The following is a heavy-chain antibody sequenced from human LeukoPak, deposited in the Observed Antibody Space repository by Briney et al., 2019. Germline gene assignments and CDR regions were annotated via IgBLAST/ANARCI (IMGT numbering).Heavy chain of an antibody. V-gene: IGHV4-39*07. CDR2: IYYSGST. CDR3: ARARYCSGGSCYDPFDY. D-gene: IGHD2-15*01. Sequence: PSETLSLTCTVSGGSISSSSYYWGWIRQPPGKGLEWIGSIYYSGSTYYNPSLKSRVTISVDTSKNQFSLKLSSVTAADTAVYYCARARYCSGGSCYDPFDYWGQGTLVTVSS. J-gene: IGHJ4*02. CDR1: GGSISSSSYY.